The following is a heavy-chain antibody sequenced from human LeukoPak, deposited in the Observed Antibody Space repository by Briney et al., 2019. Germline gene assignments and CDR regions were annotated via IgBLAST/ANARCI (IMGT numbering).Heavy chain of an antibody. D-gene: IGHD3-10*01. V-gene: IGHV3-30*04. CDR2: ISYDAGKT. J-gene: IGHJ4*02. CDR1: GFTFSNFA. Sequence: GGSLRLSCAASGFTFSNFAMHWVRQAPGKGLEWVASISYDAGKTYYADSVRGRFTISRDTSKNTLYLQMNGLRAEDTAVYYCARDSGRSATYFNYWGQGTLVTVSS. CDR3: ARDSGRSATYFNY.